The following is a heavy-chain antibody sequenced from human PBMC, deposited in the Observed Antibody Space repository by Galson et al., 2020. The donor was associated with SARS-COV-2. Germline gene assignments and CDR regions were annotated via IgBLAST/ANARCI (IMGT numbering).Heavy chain of an antibody. V-gene: IGHV1-18*01. D-gene: IGHD3-22*01. Sequence: ASVKVSCKASGYTFTSYGISWVRQAPGXXLEWMGWXXXXXXXXXXAQKLQGRVTMTTDTSTSTAYMELRSLRSDDTAVYYCAGNYYDSSGYYPTMYGMDVWGQGTTVTVSS. CDR2: XXXXXXXX. CDR1: GYTFTSYG. J-gene: IGHJ6*02. CDR3: AGNYYDSSGYYPTMYGMDV.